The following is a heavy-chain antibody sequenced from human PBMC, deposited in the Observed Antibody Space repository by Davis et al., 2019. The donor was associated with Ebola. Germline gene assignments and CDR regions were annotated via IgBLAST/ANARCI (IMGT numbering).Heavy chain of an antibody. Sequence: SETLSLTCAVYGGSFSGYYWSWIRQPPGKGLEWIGYIYYSGSTNYNPSLKSRVTISVDTSKNQFSLQLNSVTPEDTAVYYCARGRGSGWYGYYYYGMDVWGQGTTVTVSS. CDR1: GGSFSGYY. CDR2: IYYSGST. CDR3: ARGRGSGWYGYYYYGMDV. D-gene: IGHD6-19*01. J-gene: IGHJ6*02. V-gene: IGHV4-59*12.